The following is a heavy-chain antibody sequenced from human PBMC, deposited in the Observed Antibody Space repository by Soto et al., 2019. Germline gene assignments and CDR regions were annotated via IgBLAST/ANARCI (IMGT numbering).Heavy chain of an antibody. V-gene: IGHV3-30-3*01. CDR2: ISYDGSNK. CDR3: ARAPPYYYDSSGYTLGAFDI. Sequence: ESGGGVVQPGRSLRLSCAASGFTFSSYAMHWVRQAPGKGLEWVAVISYDGSNKYYADSVKGRFTISRDNSKNTLYLQMNSLRAEDTAVYYCARAPPYYYDSSGYTLGAFDIWGQGTMVTVSS. D-gene: IGHD3-22*01. CDR1: GFTFSSYA. J-gene: IGHJ3*02.